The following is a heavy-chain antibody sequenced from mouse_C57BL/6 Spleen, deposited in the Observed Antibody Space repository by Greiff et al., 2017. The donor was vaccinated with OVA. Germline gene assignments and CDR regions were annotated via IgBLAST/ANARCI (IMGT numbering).Heavy chain of an antibody. Sequence: EVQGVESGGGLVQPGGSLSLSCAASGFTFTDYYMSWVRQPPGKALEWLGFIRNKANGYTTEYSASVKGRFTISRDNSQSILYRQMNALRAEDSATYYCAILGSSWYFDVWGTGTTVTVSS. CDR2: IRNKANGYTT. V-gene: IGHV7-3*01. D-gene: IGHD1-1*01. CDR3: AILGSSWYFDV. CDR1: GFTFTDYY. J-gene: IGHJ1*03.